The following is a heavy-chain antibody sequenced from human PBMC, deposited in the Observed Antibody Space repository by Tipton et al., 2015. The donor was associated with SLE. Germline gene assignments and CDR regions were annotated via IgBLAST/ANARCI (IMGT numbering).Heavy chain of an antibody. Sequence: QSGPEVKKPGASVKVSCKTSGYTLTHYDINWVRQATGQGLEWMGWMNPNSGNTGFAQKFQGRVTMTSHTSISTAYMELRSLRSEDTAMYYCARGRGGDWINWFDPWGQGTLVTVSS. CDR3: ARGRGGDWINWFDP. V-gene: IGHV1-8*01. CDR1: GYTLTHYD. J-gene: IGHJ5*02. D-gene: IGHD2-21*02. CDR2: MNPNSGNT.